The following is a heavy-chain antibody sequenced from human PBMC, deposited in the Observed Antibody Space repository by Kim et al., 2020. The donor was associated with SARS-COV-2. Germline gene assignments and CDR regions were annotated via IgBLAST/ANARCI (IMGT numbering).Heavy chain of an antibody. V-gene: IGHV1-18*01. J-gene: IGHJ4*02. CDR2: T. CDR3: ARSGPSITGFGY. Sequence: TNYAQKLKGRLTMTTDTSTSTVYMELRSLRSDDTAIYYCARSGPSITGFGYWGQGTLVTVSS. D-gene: IGHD1-20*01.